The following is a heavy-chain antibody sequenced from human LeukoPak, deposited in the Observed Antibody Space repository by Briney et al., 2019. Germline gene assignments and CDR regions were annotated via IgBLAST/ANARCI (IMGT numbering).Heavy chain of an antibody. J-gene: IGHJ6*04. Sequence: GGSLRLSCAASGFTFSSYAMSWVRQAPGRGLEWVSVIGGSGDRTYYADSVKGRFTISRDNAKNSLYLQMNSLRAEDTAVYYCAELGITMIGGVWGKGTTVTISS. CDR2: IGGSGDRT. CDR1: GFTFSSYA. D-gene: IGHD3-10*02. V-gene: IGHV3-23*01. CDR3: AELGITMIGGV.